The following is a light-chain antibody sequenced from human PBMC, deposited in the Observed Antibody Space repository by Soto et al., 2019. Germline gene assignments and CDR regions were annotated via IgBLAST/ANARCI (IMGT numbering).Light chain of an antibody. J-gene: IGKJ1*01. Sequence: EIVMTQSPATLSVSPGESATLSCRASQSVSSNLAWFQQKPGQAPRLLIYGASTRATGIPVRFSGSGSGTDFTLTISSLQSEDFAVYYCQQYNDWWTFGQGTKV. CDR1: QSVSSN. V-gene: IGKV3-15*01. CDR2: GAS. CDR3: QQYNDWWT.